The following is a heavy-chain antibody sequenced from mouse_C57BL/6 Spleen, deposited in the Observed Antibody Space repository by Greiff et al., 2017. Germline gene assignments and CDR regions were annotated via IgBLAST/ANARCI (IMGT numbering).Heavy chain of an antibody. V-gene: IGHV1-69*01. CDR2: IDPSDSYT. CDR1: GYTFTSYW. Sequence: QVQLQQPGAELVMPGASVKLSCKASGYTFTSYWMHWVKQRPGQGLEWIGEIDPSDSYTNYNQKFKGKSTLTVDKSSSTAYMQLSSLTSEDSAVYYCARAGAVMDYWGQGTSVTVSS. CDR3: ARAGAVMDY. J-gene: IGHJ4*01.